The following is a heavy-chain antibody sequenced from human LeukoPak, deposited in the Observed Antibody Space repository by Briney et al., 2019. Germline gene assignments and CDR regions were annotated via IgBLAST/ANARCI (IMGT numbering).Heavy chain of an antibody. D-gene: IGHD3-22*01. V-gene: IGHV3-23*01. J-gene: IGHJ3*02. CDR2: ISGSGGGT. CDR3: AKPYYYDSSGYEHDAFDI. Sequence: GGSLRLSCAASGFTFSSYAMSWVRQAPGKGLEWVSAISGSGGGTYYADSVKGRFTISRDNSKNTLYLQMNSLRAEDTAVYYCAKPYYYDSSGYEHDAFDIWGQGTMVTVSS. CDR1: GFTFSSYA.